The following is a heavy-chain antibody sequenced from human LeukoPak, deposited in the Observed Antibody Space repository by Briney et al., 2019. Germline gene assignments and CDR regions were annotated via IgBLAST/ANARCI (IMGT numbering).Heavy chain of an antibody. CDR1: GFTFRSHG. D-gene: IGHD1-26*01. V-gene: IGHV3-33*01. Sequence: HTGTSLRLSCAASGFTFRSHGMHWVRQAPGKGLEWVAFIWYDGSNKYYTDSVKGRFTISRDNSRNTLYLQMNSLRAEDTAVYYCAGDRATSYSDYWGQGALVTISS. J-gene: IGHJ4*02. CDR2: IWYDGSNK. CDR3: AGDRATSYSDY.